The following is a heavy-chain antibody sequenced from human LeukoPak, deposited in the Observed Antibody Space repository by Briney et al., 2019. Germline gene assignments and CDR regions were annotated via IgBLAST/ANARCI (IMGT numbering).Heavy chain of an antibody. D-gene: IGHD1-7*01. CDR3: ARDSQVTGTTDF. J-gene: IGHJ4*02. CDR2: ISSSGSTI. V-gene: IGHV3-11*04. CDR1: GFTFSDYY. Sequence: GGSLRLSCAASGFTFSDYYMSWIRQAPGKGLEWVSYISSSGSTIYYADSVEGRFTISRDNAKNSLYLQMNSLRAEDTAVHYCARDSQVTGTTDFWGQGTLVTVSS.